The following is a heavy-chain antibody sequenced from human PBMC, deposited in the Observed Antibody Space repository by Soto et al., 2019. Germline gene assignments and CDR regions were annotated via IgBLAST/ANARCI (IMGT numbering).Heavy chain of an antibody. D-gene: IGHD3-22*01. V-gene: IGHV4-30-2*01. CDR2: IYHSGST. Sequence: SETLSLTCAVSGGSISSGGYSWCWIRQPPGKGLEWIGYIYHSGSTYYNPSLKSRVTISVDRSKNQFSLKLSSVTAADTAVYYCVSTDDADSSGYSYCGQGTLVTGSS. CDR3: VSTDDADSSGYSY. J-gene: IGHJ4*02. CDR1: GGSISSGGYS.